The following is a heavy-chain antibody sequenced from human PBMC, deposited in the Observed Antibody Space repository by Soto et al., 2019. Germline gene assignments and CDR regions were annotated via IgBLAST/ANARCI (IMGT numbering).Heavy chain of an antibody. V-gene: IGHV1-8*01. CDR1: GYTFTSYD. J-gene: IGHJ4*02. CDR2: MNPNSGNT. D-gene: IGHD2-2*01. Sequence: ASVKVSCKASGYTFTSYDINWVRQATGQGLEWMGWMNPNSGNTGYAQKFQGRVTMTRNTSISTAYMELSSLRSEDTAVYYCATGVGVVPAANHYDYWGQGTLVTVSS. CDR3: ATGVGVVPAANHYDY.